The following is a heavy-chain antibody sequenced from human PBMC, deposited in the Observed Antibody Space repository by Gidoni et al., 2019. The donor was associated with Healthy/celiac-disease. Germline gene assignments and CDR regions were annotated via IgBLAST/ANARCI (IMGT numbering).Heavy chain of an antibody. V-gene: IGHV1-46*03. J-gene: IGHJ4*02. CDR1: GYTFTSYY. Sequence: QVQLVQSGAEGKKPGASVKVSCKASGYTFTSYYMHWVRQAPGQGLEWMGIINPSGGSTSYAQKFQGRVTMTRDTSTSTVYMELSSLRSEDTAVYYCALWFGELLPFDYWGQGTLVTVSS. CDR2: INPSGGST. CDR3: ALWFGELLPFDY. D-gene: IGHD3-10*01.